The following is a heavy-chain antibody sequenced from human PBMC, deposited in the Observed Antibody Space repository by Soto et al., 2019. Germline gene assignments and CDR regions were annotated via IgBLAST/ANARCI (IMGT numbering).Heavy chain of an antibody. V-gene: IGHV3-23*01. J-gene: IGHJ4*02. CDR3: AKDKGRSLHLFPLHY. D-gene: IGHD2-21*01. Sequence: GGSLRLSCAASGFTFSSYAMSWVRQAPGKGLEWVSAISGSGGSTYYAESVKGRFTISRDNSKNTLYLQMNSMRAEETGVNNRAKDKGRSLHLFPLHYWDQATLISVSS. CDR2: ISGSGGST. CDR1: GFTFSSYA.